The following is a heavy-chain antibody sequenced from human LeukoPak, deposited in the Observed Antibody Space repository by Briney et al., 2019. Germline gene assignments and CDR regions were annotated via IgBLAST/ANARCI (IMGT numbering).Heavy chain of an antibody. CDR3: ARFDDSSGYYYGENFDY. CDR1: GYTFSGYY. Sequence: ASVKVSCKASGYTFSGYYMHWMRQAPGQGLEWMGWINPNSGGTNYAQKFQGRVTMTRDTSISTVYMELSRLRSDDTAVYYCARFDDSSGYYYGENFDYWGQGTLVTVSS. CDR2: INPNSGGT. D-gene: IGHD3-22*01. V-gene: IGHV1-2*02. J-gene: IGHJ4*02.